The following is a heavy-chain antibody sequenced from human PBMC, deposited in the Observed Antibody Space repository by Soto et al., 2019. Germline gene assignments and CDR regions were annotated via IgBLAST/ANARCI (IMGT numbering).Heavy chain of an antibody. CDR1: GDSISNNKW. CDR3: ARHPSNFWFDP. V-gene: IGHV4-39*01. Sequence: SETLSLTCSVSGDSISNNKWWSWVRQPPGKGLEWIGSIYYSGSTYYNPSLKSRVTVSLDTSKNQFSLKLSSLTAADTAVYYCARHPSNFWFDPWGQGTLVTVSS. CDR2: IYYSGST. J-gene: IGHJ5*02. D-gene: IGHD4-4*01.